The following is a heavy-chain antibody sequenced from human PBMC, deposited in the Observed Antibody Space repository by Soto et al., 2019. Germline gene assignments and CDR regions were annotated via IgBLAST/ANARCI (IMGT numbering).Heavy chain of an antibody. CDR1: GGSISSGGYY. CDR2: IYYGGST. V-gene: IGHV4-31*03. J-gene: IGHJ6*02. CDR3: ARTGGYSSSHQTNYYYYGMDV. Sequence: KPSETLSLTCTVSGGSISSGGYYWSWIRQHPGKGLEWIGYIYYGGSTYYNPSLKSRVTISVDTSKNQFSLKLSSVTAADTAVYYCARTGGYSSSHQTNYYYYGMDVWGQGTTVTVSS. D-gene: IGHD6-13*01.